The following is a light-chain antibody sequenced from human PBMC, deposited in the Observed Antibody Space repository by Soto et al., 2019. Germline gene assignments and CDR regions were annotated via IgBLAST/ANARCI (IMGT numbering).Light chain of an antibody. J-gene: IGLJ1*01. CDR3: QTWGTGIQV. Sequence: QPVLTQSPSASASLGASVKLTCTLSSGHSSYAIAWHQQQPEKGPRYLMKLNSDGSHSKGDGIPDRFSGSSSGAERYLTISSLQSDDVADYYCQTWGTGIQVFGTGTKLTVL. CDR1: SGHSSYA. CDR2: LNSDGSH. V-gene: IGLV4-69*01.